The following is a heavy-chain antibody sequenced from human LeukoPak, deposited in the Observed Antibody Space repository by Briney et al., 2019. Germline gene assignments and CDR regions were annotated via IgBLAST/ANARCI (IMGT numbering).Heavy chain of an antibody. Sequence: PSETLSLTCTVSGGSISSGSYYWSWIRQPAGKGLEWIGYIYHSGSTYYNPSLKSRVTISVDRSKNQFSLKLSSVTAADTAVYYCASMGARSYFDYWGQGTLVTVSS. CDR3: ASMGARSYFDY. D-gene: IGHD3-10*01. CDR1: GGSISSGSYY. J-gene: IGHJ4*02. CDR2: IYHSGST. V-gene: IGHV4-30-2*01.